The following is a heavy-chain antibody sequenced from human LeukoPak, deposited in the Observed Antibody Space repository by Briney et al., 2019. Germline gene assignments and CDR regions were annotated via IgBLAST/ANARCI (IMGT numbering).Heavy chain of an antibody. CDR1: GGSFSGYY. D-gene: IGHD2-15*01. Sequence: SETLSLTCAVYGGSFSGYYWSWIRQPPGKGLEWIGEINHSGSTNYNPSLKSRVTISVDTSKNQFSLNLTSVTAADTAVYYCARQQRRGGSGELDYWGQGALVTVSS. CDR3: ARQQRRGGSGELDY. V-gene: IGHV4-34*01. J-gene: IGHJ4*02. CDR2: INHSGST.